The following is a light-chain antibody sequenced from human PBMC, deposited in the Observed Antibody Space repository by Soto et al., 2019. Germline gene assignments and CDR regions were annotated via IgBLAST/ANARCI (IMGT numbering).Light chain of an antibody. CDR2: TTN. J-gene: IGLJ1*01. CDR1: SSTIGTSS. Sequence: QSALTQPHSASGTPGQRVTISCSGSSSTIGTSSVHWFQQLPGTAPKLLISTTNQRPSGVPERFSGSKSGTSASLAISGLQSEDEADYYCAAGDDSLNGHVFGTGTKVTVL. CDR3: AAGDDSLNGHV. V-gene: IGLV1-44*01.